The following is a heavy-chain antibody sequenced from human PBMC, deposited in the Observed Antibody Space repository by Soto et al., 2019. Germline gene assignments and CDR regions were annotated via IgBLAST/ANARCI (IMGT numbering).Heavy chain of an antibody. J-gene: IGHJ5*02. CDR2: ISGSGGTT. D-gene: IGHD1-26*01. V-gene: IGHV3-23*01. CDR3: ARAASGGYFSRWFDP. Sequence: GGSLRLSCAASGFTFSSYAMSWVRQAPGKGLEWVSAISGSGGTTYHADSVKGRFTISRDNSESTLFMQMNSLRAEDTAVYYCARAASGGYFSRWFDPWGQGALVTVSS. CDR1: GFTFSSYA.